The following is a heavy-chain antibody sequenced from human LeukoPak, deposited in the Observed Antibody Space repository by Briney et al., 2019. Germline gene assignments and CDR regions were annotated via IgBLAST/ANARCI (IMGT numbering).Heavy chain of an antibody. V-gene: IGHV4-39*01. D-gene: IGHD3-16*01. CDR2: IYYSGST. CDR3: ARWGPNYPIDY. J-gene: IGHJ4*02. Sequence: PSETLSLTCTVSGGSISSSSYYWGWIRQPPGKGLEWIGSIYYSGSTYYNPSLKSRVTISVDTSKNQFSLKLSSVTAADTAVYYCARWGPNYPIDYWGQGTLVTVSS. CDR1: GGSISSSSYY.